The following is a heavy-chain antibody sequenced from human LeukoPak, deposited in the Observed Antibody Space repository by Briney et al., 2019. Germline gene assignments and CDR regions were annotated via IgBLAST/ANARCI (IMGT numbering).Heavy chain of an antibody. Sequence: GGSLRLSCAASGFTFDDYAMHWVRQVPGKGLEWVSGINWNSVSRDYADSVKGRFTISRDNARNSLFLQMNSLRADDTAFYYCAKDRGSVAGANYFDYWGQGTLVTVSS. CDR3: AKDRGSVAGANYFDY. CDR2: INWNSVSR. D-gene: IGHD6-19*01. V-gene: IGHV3-9*01. J-gene: IGHJ4*02. CDR1: GFTFDDYA.